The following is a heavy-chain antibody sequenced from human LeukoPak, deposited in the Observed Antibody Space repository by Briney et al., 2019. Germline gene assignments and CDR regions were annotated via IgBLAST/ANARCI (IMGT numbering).Heavy chain of an antibody. Sequence: SQTLSLTCTDSGGSISSGDYYWSWIRQPPGKGLEWIGYIYYSGSTYYNPSLKSRVTISVDTSKNQFSLKLSSVTAADTAVYYCARDSTPAYYYGMDVWGQGTTVTVSS. CDR1: GGSISSGDYY. CDR2: IYYSGST. V-gene: IGHV4-30-4*01. CDR3: ARDSTPAYYYGMDV. J-gene: IGHJ6*02. D-gene: IGHD2-2*01.